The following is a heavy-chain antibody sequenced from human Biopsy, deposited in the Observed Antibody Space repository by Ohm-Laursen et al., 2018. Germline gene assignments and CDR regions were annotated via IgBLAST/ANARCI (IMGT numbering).Heavy chain of an antibody. CDR1: GGSITADF. CDR2: RFHSGSP. J-gene: IGHJ4*02. D-gene: IGHD3/OR15-3a*01. V-gene: IGHV4-59*08. CDR3: VRLNRRGNIIFFDY. Sequence: SETLSLTCTVSGGSITADFWTWIRRTPGERLEWIGYRFHSGSPMYNPSLKSRVTISVDTSKSQFSLTLTSVTAADTAVYYCVRLNRRGNIIFFDYWGRGTLVTVSS.